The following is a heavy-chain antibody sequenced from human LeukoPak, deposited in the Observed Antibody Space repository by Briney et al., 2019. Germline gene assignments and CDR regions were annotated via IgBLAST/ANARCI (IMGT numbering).Heavy chain of an antibody. J-gene: IGHJ4*02. V-gene: IGHV4-59*06. Sequence: SETLSPTCTVSGGSISSYYWSWIRQHPGKGLEWIGYIYYSGSTYYNPSLKSRVTISVDTSKNQFSLKLSSVTAADTAVYYCARMRGYSYGKIDYWGQGTLVTVSS. CDR1: GGSISSYY. D-gene: IGHD5-18*01. CDR2: IYYSGST. CDR3: ARMRGYSYGKIDY.